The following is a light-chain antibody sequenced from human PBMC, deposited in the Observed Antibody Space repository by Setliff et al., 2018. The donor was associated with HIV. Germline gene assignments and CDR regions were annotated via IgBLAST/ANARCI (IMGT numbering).Light chain of an antibody. V-gene: IGLV2-23*02. CDR1: RSDVGTYNL. J-gene: IGLJ1*01. CDR2: EVS. Sequence: QSVLTQPASVSGSPGQSITISCTGTRSDVGTYNLVSWYQQHPGKVPKLTIYEVSKRPSGVSNRFSGSKSDNTASLTISGLQAEDEADYYCCSYVGASIYVFGTGTKVTVL. CDR3: CSYVGASIYV.